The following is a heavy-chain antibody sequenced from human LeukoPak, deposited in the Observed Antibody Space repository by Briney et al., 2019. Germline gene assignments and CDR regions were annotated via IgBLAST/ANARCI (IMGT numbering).Heavy chain of an antibody. CDR1: GFTFSSYD. Sequence: PGGSLRLSCAASGFTFSSYDMHWVRQATGKGLEWVSAIGTAGDTYYPGSVKGRFTISRENAKNSLYLQMNSLRAEDTAVYYCARALKLDDAFDIWGQGTMVTVSS. CDR3: ARALKLDDAFDI. D-gene: IGHD3-3*01. J-gene: IGHJ3*02. CDR2: IGTAGDT. V-gene: IGHV3-13*01.